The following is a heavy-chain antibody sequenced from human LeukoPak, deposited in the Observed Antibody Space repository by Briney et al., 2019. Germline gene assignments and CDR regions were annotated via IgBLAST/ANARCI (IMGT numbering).Heavy chain of an antibody. V-gene: IGHV3-21*01. CDR2: ISSSSYI. J-gene: IGHJ4*02. CDR1: GFTFSSYS. CDR3: ARIPGYCSSTSCYTGSY. D-gene: IGHD2-2*02. Sequence: GGSLRLSCAASGFTFSSYSMNWVRQAPGKGLEWVSSISSSSYIYYADSVKGRFTISRDNAKNSLYLQMNSLRAEDTAVYYCARIPGYCSSTSCYTGSYWGQGTLVTVSS.